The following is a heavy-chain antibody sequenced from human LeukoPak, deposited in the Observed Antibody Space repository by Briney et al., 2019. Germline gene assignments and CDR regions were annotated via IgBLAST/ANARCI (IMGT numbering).Heavy chain of an antibody. CDR2: IWYDGSNK. Sequence: PGGSLRLSCAASGFTFSSYGMHWVRQAPGKGLEWVAVIWYDGSNKYYADSVKGRFTISRDKSKNTLYLQMNSLRAEDTAVYYCAVEMATSNFDYWGQGTLVTVSS. J-gene: IGHJ4*02. CDR3: AVEMATSNFDY. D-gene: IGHD5-12*01. CDR1: GFTFSSYG. V-gene: IGHV3-33*01.